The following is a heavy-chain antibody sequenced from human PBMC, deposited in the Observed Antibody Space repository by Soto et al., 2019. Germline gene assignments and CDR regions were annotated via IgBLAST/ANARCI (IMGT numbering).Heavy chain of an antibody. CDR2: IYPSGST. V-gene: IGHV4-4*02. J-gene: IGHJ3*02. CDR3: ARDKPRDDFWSGYFETDAFDI. Sequence: QVQLQESGPGLVKPSGTLSLTCAVSGGSISSSNWWSWVRQPPGKGLEWIGEIYPSGSTNYNPSLKSRVTISVDKSKNQFSLKLSSVTAADTAVYYCARDKPRDDFWSGYFETDAFDIWGQGTMVTVSS. D-gene: IGHD3-3*01. CDR1: GGSISSSNW.